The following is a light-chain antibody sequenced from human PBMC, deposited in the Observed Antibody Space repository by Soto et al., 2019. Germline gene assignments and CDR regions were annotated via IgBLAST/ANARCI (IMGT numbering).Light chain of an antibody. V-gene: IGKV1-39*01. CDR2: GAS. Sequence: DIQMTQSPSSLSASVGDRFTITCRTSQNINTYLNWYQQKPGKAPELLVYGASSLRSGVPLRFSGSGSGTHFTLTISSLEPEDFATYYCQESYSILWGTCGQGTKVDIK. CDR3: QESYSILWGT. J-gene: IGKJ1*01. CDR1: QNINTY.